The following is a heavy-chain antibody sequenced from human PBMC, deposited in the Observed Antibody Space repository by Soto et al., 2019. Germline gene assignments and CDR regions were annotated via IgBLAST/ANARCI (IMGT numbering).Heavy chain of an antibody. V-gene: IGHV3-30-3*01. CDR1: GFTFSSYA. Sequence: QVQLVESGGGVVQPGRSLRLSCAASGFTFSSYAMHWVRQAPGKGLEWVAVISYDGSNKYYADSVKGRFTISRDNSKNTLYLQMNSLRAEDTDVYYCARKNGSSSSESLFDYWGQGTLVTVSS. D-gene: IGHD6-6*01. CDR2: ISYDGSNK. J-gene: IGHJ4*02. CDR3: ARKNGSSSSESLFDY.